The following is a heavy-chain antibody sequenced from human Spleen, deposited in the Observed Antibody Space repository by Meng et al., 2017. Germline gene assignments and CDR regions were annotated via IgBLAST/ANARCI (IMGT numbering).Heavy chain of an antibody. CDR2: IYYSGST. CDR1: GGSISGDYY. V-gene: IGHV4-31*03. D-gene: IGHD6-13*01. CDR3: ARARVLLPLSYSSSHPPFDY. J-gene: IGHJ4*02. Sequence: SETLSLTCSVSGGSISGDYYWNWIRQHPGKGLEWIGYIYYSGSTYYNPSLKSRATISVDTSKNQFSLRLTSVTAADTAVYYCARARVLLPLSYSSSHPPFDYWGQGTLVTVSS.